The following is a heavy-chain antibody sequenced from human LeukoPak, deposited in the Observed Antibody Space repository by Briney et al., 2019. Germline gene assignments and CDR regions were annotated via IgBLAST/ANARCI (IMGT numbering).Heavy chain of an antibody. Sequence: ASVTVSCTASGYTFTSYGISWVRQAPGQGLEWMGWISAYNGNTNYAQKLQGRVTMTTDTSTSTAYMELRSLRSDDTAVYYCARIRIAARQSWFDPWGQGTLVTVSS. CDR1: GYTFTSYG. D-gene: IGHD6-6*01. V-gene: IGHV1-18*01. CDR3: ARIRIAARQSWFDP. J-gene: IGHJ5*02. CDR2: ISAYNGNT.